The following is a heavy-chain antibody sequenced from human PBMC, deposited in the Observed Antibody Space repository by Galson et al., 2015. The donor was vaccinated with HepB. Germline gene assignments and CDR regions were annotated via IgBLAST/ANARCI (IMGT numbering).Heavy chain of an antibody. Sequence: SVKVSCKASGDIFTNYGFSWVRQAPGQGLEWMGWISVYNGNTHFAKKFQGRVILTTDTSTNTVYMELRSLRPDDTALYYCARASASSDAAATGDYWGQGTLVTVSS. CDR1: GDIFTNYG. V-gene: IGHV1-18*01. J-gene: IGHJ4*02. D-gene: IGHD2-15*01. CDR3: ARASASSDAAATGDY. CDR2: ISVYNGNT.